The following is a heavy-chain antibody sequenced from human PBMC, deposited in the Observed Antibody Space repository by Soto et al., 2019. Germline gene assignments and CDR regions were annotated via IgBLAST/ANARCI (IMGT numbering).Heavy chain of an antibody. D-gene: IGHD6-13*01. Sequence: SETLSLTCAVFGGSFSGYYWSWIRQPPGKGLEWIGEINHSGSTYYNPSVKSRVTISVDTSKNQFSLKLSSVTAADTAVYYCASIQWGSSSHIDYWGQGTLVTVSS. CDR3: ASIQWGSSSHIDY. V-gene: IGHV4-34*01. CDR1: GGSFSGYY. CDR2: INHSGST. J-gene: IGHJ4*02.